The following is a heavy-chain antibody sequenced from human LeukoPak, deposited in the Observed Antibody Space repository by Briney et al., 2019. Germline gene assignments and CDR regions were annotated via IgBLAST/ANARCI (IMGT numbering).Heavy chain of an antibody. CDR2: IKQDGSKK. J-gene: IGHJ5*02. V-gene: IGHV3-7*03. Sequence: PGGSLRLSCVASGFPVSSYWMAWVRQAQGKGLEWVANIKQDGSKKSYVDSVKGRFTISRDNAKNTLYLQMNSLRAEDTAVYYCAKQFVDIWGQGTLVIVSS. CDR3: AKQFVDI. CDR1: GFPVSSYW. D-gene: IGHD3-10*01.